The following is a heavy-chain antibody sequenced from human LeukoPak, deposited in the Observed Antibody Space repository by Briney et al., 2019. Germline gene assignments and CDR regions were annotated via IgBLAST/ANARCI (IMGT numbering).Heavy chain of an antibody. V-gene: IGHV4-59*11. CDR2: ISDSGGT. Sequence: SETLSLTCVVSGGSLSTHHWSWIRQSPGRGLEWIGYISDSGGTNYNPSLKSRVTISVDTSKNQFSLMLSSVTAADTAVYYCARGYDSSAYYPFNYWGQGTLVTVSS. J-gene: IGHJ4*02. D-gene: IGHD3-22*01. CDR3: ARGYDSSAYYPFNY. CDR1: GGSLSTHH.